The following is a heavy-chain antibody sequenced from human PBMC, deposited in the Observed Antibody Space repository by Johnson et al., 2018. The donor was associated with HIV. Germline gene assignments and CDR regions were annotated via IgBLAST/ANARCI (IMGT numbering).Heavy chain of an antibody. D-gene: IGHD3-10*01. CDR2: IYSGGST. J-gene: IGHJ3*02. Sequence: MLLVESGGGLVQPGGSLRLSCAASGFTVSTNYMSWVRQAPGKGLEWVSIIYSGGSTYYDDSVKGRFTISRDNSKNTLYLQMNSLRAEDTAVYYCAKANVSGSYWAFDIWGQGTMVTVSS. CDR3: AKANVSGSYWAFDI. V-gene: IGHV3-66*01. CDR1: GFTVSTNY.